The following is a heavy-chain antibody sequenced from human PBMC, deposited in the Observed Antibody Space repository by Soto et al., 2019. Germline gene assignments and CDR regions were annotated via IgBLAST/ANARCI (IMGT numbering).Heavy chain of an antibody. CDR3: ARGGRVGSPGWYFDL. D-gene: IGHD1-26*01. CDR1: GGSISSGGYY. V-gene: IGHV4-31*03. J-gene: IGHJ2*01. CDR2: IYYSGST. Sequence: QVQLQESGPGLVKPSQTLSLTCTVSGGSISSGGYYWSWIRQHPGKGLEWIGYIYYSGSTYYNPSLKRRVTISVDTSKNQFSLKLSSVTAADTAVYYCARGGRVGSPGWYFDLWGRGTLVTVSS.